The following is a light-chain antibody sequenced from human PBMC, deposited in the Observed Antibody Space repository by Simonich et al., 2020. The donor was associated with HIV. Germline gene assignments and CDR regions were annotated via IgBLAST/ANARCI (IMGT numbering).Light chain of an antibody. Sequence: EIVMTQSPATLSVSPRERATLSCRDSQSVSSNLAWYQHKPGQAPRLLIYGAFTRATGIPARFSGSGAGTEFTLTISSLQSEDFAIYYCQQYNNWWTFGQGTKVEIK. CDR3: QQYNNWWT. CDR2: GAF. CDR1: QSVSSN. V-gene: IGKV3-15*01. J-gene: IGKJ1*01.